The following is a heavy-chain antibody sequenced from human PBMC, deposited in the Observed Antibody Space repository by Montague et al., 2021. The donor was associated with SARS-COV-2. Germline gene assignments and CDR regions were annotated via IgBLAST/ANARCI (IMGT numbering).Heavy chain of an antibody. CDR3: ARGRSYSSWYGVNWFDP. CDR1: GGSFSGYY. V-gene: IGHV4-34*01. J-gene: IGHJ5*02. D-gene: IGHD6-13*01. Sequence: SETLSLTCGVYGGSFSGYYWSWISKTRGKGMEWIGEINHSGSKKYNPSLKSRVTISVDTSKNQFSLKLSFVTAADTAVYYCARGRSYSSWYGVNWFDPWGQGTLVTVSS. CDR2: INHSGSK.